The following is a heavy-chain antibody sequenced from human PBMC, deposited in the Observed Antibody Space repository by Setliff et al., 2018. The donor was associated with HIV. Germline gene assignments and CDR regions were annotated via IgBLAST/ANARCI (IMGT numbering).Heavy chain of an antibody. CDR2: ISSSSTI. D-gene: IGHD6-19*01. CDR1: GFTFSSYS. J-gene: IGHJ3*02. CDR3: ARRQWLGQSDAFDI. Sequence: GGSLRLSCAASGFTFSSYSMNWVRQAPGKGLEWVSYISSSSTIYYAGSVKGRFTISRDNAKNSLYLQMNSLRAEDTAVYYCARRQWLGQSDAFDIWGQGTMVTVSS. V-gene: IGHV3-48*01.